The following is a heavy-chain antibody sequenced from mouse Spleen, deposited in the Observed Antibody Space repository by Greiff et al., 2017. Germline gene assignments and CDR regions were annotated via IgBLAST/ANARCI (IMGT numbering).Heavy chain of an antibody. CDR2: IDPETGGT. J-gene: IGHJ3*01. V-gene: IGHV1-15*01. Sequence: VQLQQSGAELVRPGASVTLSCKASGYTFTDYEMHWVKQTPVHGLEWIGAIDPETGGTAYNQKFKGKAILTADKSSSTAYMELRSLTSEDSAVYYCAREGYYYDGSYEVAYWGQGTLVTVSA. CDR3: AREGYYYDGSYEVAY. D-gene: IGHD1-1*01. CDR1: GYTFTDYE.